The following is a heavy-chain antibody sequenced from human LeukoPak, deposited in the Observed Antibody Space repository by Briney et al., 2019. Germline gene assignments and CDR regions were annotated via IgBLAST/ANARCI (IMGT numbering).Heavy chain of an antibody. J-gene: IGHJ3*02. V-gene: IGHV4-39*02. D-gene: IGHD2-8*02. Sequence: PSETLSLTCTVSGGSISSSSYYWGWIRQPPGKGLEWIGSIYYSGSTYYNPSLKSRVTISADTSKNQFSLKLSSVTAADTAVYYCARDPSVVYDAFDIWGQGTMVTVSS. CDR2: IYYSGST. CDR1: GGSISSSSYY. CDR3: ARDPSVVYDAFDI.